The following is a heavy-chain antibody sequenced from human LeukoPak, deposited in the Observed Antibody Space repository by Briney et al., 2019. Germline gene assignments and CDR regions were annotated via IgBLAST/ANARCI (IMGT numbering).Heavy chain of an antibody. CDR3: ASGKYRYGDNWFDP. CDR1: GFTFSSYA. CDR2: ISYDGSNK. Sequence: PGGSLRLSCAASGFTFSSYAMHWVRQAPGKGLEWVAVISYDGSNKYYADSVKGRFTISRDNSKNTLYLQMNSLRAEDTAVYFRASGKYRYGDNWFDPWGQGTLVTVSS. J-gene: IGHJ5*02. D-gene: IGHD5-18*01. V-gene: IGHV3-30*04.